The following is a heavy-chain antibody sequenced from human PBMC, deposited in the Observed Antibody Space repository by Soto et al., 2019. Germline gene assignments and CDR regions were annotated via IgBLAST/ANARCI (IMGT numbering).Heavy chain of an antibody. Sequence: EVQLLESGGGLVQPGGSLRLSCAASGFTFSSYAMSWVRQAPGKGLEWVSAISGSGGSTYYADSVKGRFTTSRDNSKNTLYLHMISLRAEDTAVYYCAKDLAEGEPQGVRAFGIWGQGTMVTVSS. V-gene: IGHV3-23*01. CDR2: ISGSGGST. J-gene: IGHJ3*02. D-gene: IGHD3-16*01. CDR1: GFTFSSYA. CDR3: AKDLAEGEPQGVRAFGI.